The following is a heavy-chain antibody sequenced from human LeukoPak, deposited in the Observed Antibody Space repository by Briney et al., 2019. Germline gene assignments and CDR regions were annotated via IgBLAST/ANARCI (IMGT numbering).Heavy chain of an antibody. CDR3: ARDSSWYQY. V-gene: IGHV4-59*01. CDR2: IYYTGST. J-gene: IGHJ4*02. Sequence: KPSETLSLTCSVSGGSISSYYWSWIRLPPGTGLEWIGYIYYTGSTNYYPSLKSRVTISGDTSKNQFSLKLSSVTAADTAVYYCARDSSWYQYWGQGTLVTVSS. CDR1: GGSISSYY. D-gene: IGHD6-13*01.